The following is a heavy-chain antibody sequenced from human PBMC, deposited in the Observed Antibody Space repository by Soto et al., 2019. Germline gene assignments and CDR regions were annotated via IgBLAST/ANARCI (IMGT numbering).Heavy chain of an antibody. V-gene: IGHV5-51*03. D-gene: IGHD2-15*01. CDR2: IYPGDSAT. CDR3: ARMGFSGGGYLSYYYYGMDV. Sequence: EVQLVQSGAEVKEPGESLKISCKGSGYSFTKYWIGWVRQMPGKGLEWMAIIYPGDSATRYSPSFQGQVTISADKSIXNXYXXWSSLKASDTAIYYSARMGFSGGGYLSYYYYGMDVWGQGTTVTVSS. CDR1: GYSFTKYW. J-gene: IGHJ6*02.